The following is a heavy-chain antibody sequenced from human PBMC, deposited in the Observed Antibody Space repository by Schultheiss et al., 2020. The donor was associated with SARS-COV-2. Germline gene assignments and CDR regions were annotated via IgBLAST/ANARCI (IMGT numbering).Heavy chain of an antibody. D-gene: IGHD3-9*01. V-gene: IGHV3-33*01. CDR1: GFTFSSYG. Sequence: GGSLRLSCAASGFTFSSYGMHWVRQAPGKGLEWVAVIWYDGSNKYYADSVKGRFTISRDNAKNSLYLQMNSLRAEDTAVYYCASVGFYDILTGYFSYYYGMDVWGQGTTVTVSS. CDR3: ASVGFYDILTGYFSYYYGMDV. CDR2: IWYDGSNK. J-gene: IGHJ6*02.